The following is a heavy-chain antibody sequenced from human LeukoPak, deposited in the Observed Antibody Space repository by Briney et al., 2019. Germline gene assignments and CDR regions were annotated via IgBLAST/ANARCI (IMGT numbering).Heavy chain of an antibody. Sequence: GRSLRLSCAASGFAFPSYAMHWVRQAPGKGLEWVTLISYDGTNKYYADSVKGRFTISRDNSENTPYLQMNSLRAEDTAVYYCARDSSSWYNYGMDVWGKGTTVTVSS. CDR3: ARDSSSWYNYGMDV. CDR1: GFAFPSYA. V-gene: IGHV3-30-3*01. CDR2: ISYDGTNK. J-gene: IGHJ6*04. D-gene: IGHD6-13*01.